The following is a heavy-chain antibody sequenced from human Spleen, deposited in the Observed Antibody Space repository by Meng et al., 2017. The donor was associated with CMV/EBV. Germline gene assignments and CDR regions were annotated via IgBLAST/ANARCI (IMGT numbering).Heavy chain of an antibody. CDR3: AKDGSGLSYYNFWSGYLGY. J-gene: IGHJ4*02. V-gene: IGHV3-9*01. D-gene: IGHD3-3*01. CDR2: ISWNGENI. CDR1: GFTFDDLA. Sequence: SLKISCAASGFTFDDLALHWVRQVPGKGLEWVSGISWNGENIGYADSVKGRFTISRDNAKNSLYLQMNSLRAEDTAIYYCAKDGSGLSYYNFWSGYLGYWGQGTLVTVSS.